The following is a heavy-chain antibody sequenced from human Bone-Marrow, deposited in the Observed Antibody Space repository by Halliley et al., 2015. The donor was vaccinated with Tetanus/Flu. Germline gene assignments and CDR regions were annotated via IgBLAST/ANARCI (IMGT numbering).Heavy chain of an antibody. D-gene: IGHD3-22*01. CDR2: INQSGRT. CDR3: ARAAGNYEGGGYVYAFDV. Sequence: TLSLTCAVYGGSFNGYYWSWIRQAPGQGLEWIGDINQSGRTNYNAALKSRVRISIDTAKSQFSLKLTSVTAADSAVYFCARAAGNYEGGGYVYAFDVWGQGTMVTVSS. V-gene: IGHV4-34*01. CDR1: GGSFNGYY. J-gene: IGHJ3*01.